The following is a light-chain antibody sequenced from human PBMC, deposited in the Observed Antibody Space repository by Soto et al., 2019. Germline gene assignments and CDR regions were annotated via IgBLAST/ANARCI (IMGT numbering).Light chain of an antibody. V-gene: IGKV1-39*01. CDR1: QSISDY. CDR2: GAS. CDR3: QHSYSFTFT. J-gene: IGKJ4*01. Sequence: DIQMTQSPSSLSASVGDRVTITCRASQSISDYLNWYYQKPGKAPNLLIYGASSLQSGVPSRFSGGGSVTEFTLTINSLQPEDFATYYCQHSYSFTFTFGGGTKVEIK.